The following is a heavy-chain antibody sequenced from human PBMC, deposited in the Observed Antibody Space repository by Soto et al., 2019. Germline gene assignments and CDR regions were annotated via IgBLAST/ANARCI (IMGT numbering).Heavy chain of an antibody. J-gene: IGHJ6*02. CDR2: IVVGSGNT. V-gene: IGHV1-58*01. CDR3: AVNSITYSYYYVMDV. Sequence: QMQLVQSGPEVKKPGTSVKVSCKASGFTFTDSAVQWVRQALGQRLEWIGWIVVGSGNTKSAQKFHERVTITRDMSTSTAYMELNSLRSEDTAVYYCAVNSITYSYYYVMDVWGQGTTVTVSS. D-gene: IGHD1-20*01. CDR1: GFTFTDSA.